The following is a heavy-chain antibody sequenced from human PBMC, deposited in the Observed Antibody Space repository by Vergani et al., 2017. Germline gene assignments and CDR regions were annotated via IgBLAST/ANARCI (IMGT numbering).Heavy chain of an antibody. Sequence: QVQLQESGPGLVKPSQTLSLTCTVSGGSINSHNYYWSWIRQPAGKGLEWIGRIHTSGSTNYNPSLNSRVTMSEDTSKNKFSLNLTSVTAAETAVYFCARGSCLGGSCYKPLFDYWGQGILVTVSS. CDR1: GGSINSHNYY. D-gene: IGHD2-15*01. V-gene: IGHV4-61*02. CDR3: ARGSCLGGSCYKPLFDY. J-gene: IGHJ4*02. CDR2: IHTSGST.